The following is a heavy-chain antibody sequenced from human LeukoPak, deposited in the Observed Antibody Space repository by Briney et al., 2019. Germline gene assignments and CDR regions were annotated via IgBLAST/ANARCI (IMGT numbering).Heavy chain of an antibody. J-gene: IGHJ4*02. CDR2: ISGSGGST. Sequence: GASLRLSCAASGFTFSTYAMSWVRQAPGKGLEWVSSISGSGGSTYYVDSVKGRFTISRDNSKNTVFLQMNSLRVEDTAIYYCAKDLFDYGNYDYFDYWGQGILVTVSS. D-gene: IGHD4-17*01. CDR3: AKDLFDYGNYDYFDY. V-gene: IGHV3-23*01. CDR1: GFTFSTYA.